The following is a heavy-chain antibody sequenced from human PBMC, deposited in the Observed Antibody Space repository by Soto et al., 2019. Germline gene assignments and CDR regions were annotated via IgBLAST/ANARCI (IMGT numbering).Heavy chain of an antibody. CDR2: IYYSGST. Sequence: SETLSLTCTVSGGSISSGGYYWSWIRQHPGKGLERIGYIYYSGSTYYNPSLKSRVTISVDTSKNQFSLKLSSVTAADTAVYYCARLEVVVAANFFDYWGQGTLVTVSS. CDR3: ARLEVVVAANFFDY. CDR1: GGSISSGGYY. J-gene: IGHJ4*02. D-gene: IGHD2-15*01. V-gene: IGHV4-31*03.